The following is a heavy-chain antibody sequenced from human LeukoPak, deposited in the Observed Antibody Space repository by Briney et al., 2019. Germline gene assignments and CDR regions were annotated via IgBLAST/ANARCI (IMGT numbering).Heavy chain of an antibody. D-gene: IGHD6-19*01. V-gene: IGHV3-7*01. CDR2: IKQDGSET. CDR3: ARQRGSGCLDY. Sequence: WGSLTLSCAASRFTLSSYWMSWLRQAPGKGLEWLANIKQDGSETYYVDSVKARFTISGDNAKNSLSLQMNSLRAEGTAVYYCARQRGSGCLDYWGQGTLVTVSS. CDR1: RFTLSSYW. J-gene: IGHJ4*02.